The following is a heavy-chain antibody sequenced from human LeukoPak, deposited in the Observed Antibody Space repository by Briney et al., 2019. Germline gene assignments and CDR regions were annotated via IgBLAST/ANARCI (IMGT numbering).Heavy chain of an antibody. Sequence: SETLSLTCTVSGGSISSYYWSWIRQPPGKGLEWIGYIYYSGSTNYNPFLKSRLTISLDTSKNQFSLKLSSVTAADSAMYYCARELWSGYPIFDYWGQGTLVTVSS. J-gene: IGHJ4*02. D-gene: IGHD3-3*01. CDR3: ARELWSGYPIFDY. V-gene: IGHV4-59*01. CDR1: GGSISSYY. CDR2: IYYSGST.